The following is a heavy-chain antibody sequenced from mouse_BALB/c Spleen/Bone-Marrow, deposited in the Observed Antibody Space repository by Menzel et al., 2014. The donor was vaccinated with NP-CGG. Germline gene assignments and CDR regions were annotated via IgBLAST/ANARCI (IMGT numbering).Heavy chain of an antibody. V-gene: IGHV1-9*01. D-gene: IGHD6-1*01. Sequence: QVQLQQSGAGLMKPGASVKISCKATGYTFSSYWIEWVKQRPGHGLEWIGEILPGSGSTNYNEKFKGKATFTADTSSNTAYMQLSSLTSEDSAVYXCARASWDYWGQGTXXTVSS. J-gene: IGHJ4*01. CDR1: GYTFSSYW. CDR2: ILPGSGST. CDR3: ARASWDY.